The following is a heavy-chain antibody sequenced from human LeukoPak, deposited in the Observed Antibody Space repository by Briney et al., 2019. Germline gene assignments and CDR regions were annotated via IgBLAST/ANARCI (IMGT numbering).Heavy chain of an antibody. V-gene: IGHV3-73*01. CDR2: IKSKLFNSET. CDR1: GFTFYDSA. J-gene: IGHJ4*02. Sequence: GGSLRLSCAASGFTFYDSAIHWVRQVPGKGLEWVGRIKSKLFNSETAYVESVKGRFTVYRDDSKNTVFLEMNNLKIDDTALYYCLRYEERSGRFGDSWGQGALFTVSS. D-gene: IGHD3-10*01. CDR3: LRYEERSGRFGDS.